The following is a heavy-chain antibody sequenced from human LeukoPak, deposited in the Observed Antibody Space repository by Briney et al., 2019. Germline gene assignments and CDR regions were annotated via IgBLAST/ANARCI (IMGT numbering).Heavy chain of an antibody. J-gene: IGHJ3*02. V-gene: IGHV1-46*01. CDR2: INPSGGST. CDR1: GYTFTSYY. CDR3: ASLQGAMATGPHDAFDI. Sequence: ASVKVSCKASGYTFTSYYMHWVRQAPGQGLEGMGIINPSGGSTSYAQKFQGRVTMTRDTSTSTVYMELSSLRSEDTAVYYCASLQGAMATGPHDAFDIWGQGTMVTVSS. D-gene: IGHD5-18*01.